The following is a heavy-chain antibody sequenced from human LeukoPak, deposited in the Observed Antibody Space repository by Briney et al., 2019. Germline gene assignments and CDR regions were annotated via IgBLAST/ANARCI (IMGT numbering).Heavy chain of an antibody. D-gene: IGHD2-2*01. CDR2: IRYNGSSK. Sequence: PGESLRLSCAASGFTFSSYGMHWVRQAPGKGLEWVAFIRYNGSSKYYADSVKGRFTISRDNSKNTLYLQMNSLRAEDTAVYYCAKDGRGLIVVVPAAPAGYMDVWGKGTTVTAAS. CDR1: GFTFSSYG. CDR3: AKDGRGLIVVVPAAPAGYMDV. V-gene: IGHV3-30*02. J-gene: IGHJ6*03.